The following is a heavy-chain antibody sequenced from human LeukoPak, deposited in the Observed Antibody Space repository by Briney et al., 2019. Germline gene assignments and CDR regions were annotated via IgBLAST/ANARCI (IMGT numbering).Heavy chain of an antibody. D-gene: IGHD2-2*01. Sequence: GGSLRLSCAASGFTFSSYSMNWVRQAPGKGLEWVSSIISSSSYIYYADSVKGRFTISRDNAKNSLYLQMNSLRAEDTAVYYCASGQLNAFDIWGQGTMVTVSS. V-gene: IGHV3-21*01. CDR1: GFTFSSYS. CDR2: IISSSSYI. J-gene: IGHJ3*02. CDR3: ASGQLNAFDI.